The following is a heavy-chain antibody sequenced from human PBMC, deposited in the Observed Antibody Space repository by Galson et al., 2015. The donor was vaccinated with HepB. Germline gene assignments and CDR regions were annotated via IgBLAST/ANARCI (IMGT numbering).Heavy chain of an antibody. Sequence: SVKVSCKASGYTFTSFYMHWVRQAPGQGLEWMGIINPSGGSTTYGKKFQGRVTMTSDTSTSTVYMELSSLRSEDTAVYYCARGGLRYFDLFDYWGQGTLVTVSS. CDR1: GYTFTSFY. CDR3: ARGGLRYFDLFDY. D-gene: IGHD3-9*01. V-gene: IGHV1-46*01. CDR2: INPSGGST. J-gene: IGHJ4*02.